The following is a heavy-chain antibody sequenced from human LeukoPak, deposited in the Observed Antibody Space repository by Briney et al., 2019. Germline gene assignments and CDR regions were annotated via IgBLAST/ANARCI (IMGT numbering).Heavy chain of an antibody. CDR3: TSWDLTAARQGY. D-gene: IGHD6-6*01. CDR1: GFTFSGSA. Sequence: PGGSLRLSCAASGFTFSGSAMHWVRQASGKGLEWVGRIRSKANSYATAYAASVKGRFTISRDDSKKTAYLQMNSLKTEDTAVYYCTSWDLTAARQGYWGQGTLVTVSS. CDR2: IRSKANSYAT. V-gene: IGHV3-73*01. J-gene: IGHJ4*02.